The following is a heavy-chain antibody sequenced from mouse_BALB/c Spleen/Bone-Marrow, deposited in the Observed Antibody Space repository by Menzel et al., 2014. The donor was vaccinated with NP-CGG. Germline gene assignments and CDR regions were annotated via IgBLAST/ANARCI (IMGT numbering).Heavy chain of an antibody. J-gene: IGHJ3*01. Sequence: QVQLQQSGAELVRPGTSVKVSCKASGYSFTNYLIEWVKQRPGQGLEWIGVINPGSGGTNYNEKLKGKATLTADKSSSTGYMQLSSLTSDDSAVYCCARRITVVVTPAYWGQGPLVTVSA. D-gene: IGHD1-1*01. CDR1: GYSFTNYL. V-gene: IGHV1-54*01. CDR3: ARRITVVVTPAY. CDR2: INPGSGGT.